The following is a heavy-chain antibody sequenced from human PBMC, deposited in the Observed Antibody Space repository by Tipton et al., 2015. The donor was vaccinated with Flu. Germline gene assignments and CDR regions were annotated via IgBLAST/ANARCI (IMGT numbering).Heavy chain of an antibody. CDR3: AAAVAAYAFDI. Sequence: QLVQSGAEMKKPGESLKISCKGSGYSFTTYWIHWVRQMPGKELEWMGSIFPGNSDTRYSPSFQGQVTMSADKSISTAYLQWSRLTASDTGMYYCAAAVAAYAFDIWGQGTMVTASS. CDR1: GYSFTTYW. V-gene: IGHV5-51*03. CDR2: IFPGNSDT. D-gene: IGHD6-19*01. J-gene: IGHJ3*02.